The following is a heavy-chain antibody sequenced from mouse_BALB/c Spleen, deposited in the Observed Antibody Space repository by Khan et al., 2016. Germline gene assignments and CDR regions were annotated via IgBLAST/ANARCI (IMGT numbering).Heavy chain of an antibody. CDR2: INPDSSTI. D-gene: IGHD1-1*01. V-gene: IGHV4-1*02. Sequence: EVKLLESGGGLVQPGGSLKLSCAAAGFDFSRYWMSWVRQAPGKGLEWIGEINPDSSTINYTPSLKDKFIISRDNAKNTLFLQMSKVRSEDTAFXYCATIYYYESYYVDYGGQGTTLTVSS. CDR1: GFDFSRYW. J-gene: IGHJ2*01. CDR3: ATIYYYESYYVDY.